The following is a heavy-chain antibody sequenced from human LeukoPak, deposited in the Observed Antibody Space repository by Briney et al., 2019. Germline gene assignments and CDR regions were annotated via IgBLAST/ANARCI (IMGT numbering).Heavy chain of an antibody. J-gene: IGHJ4*02. V-gene: IGHV3-23*01. CDR3: AKSLSSNYYYLDSFFDY. CDR2: ISGSGDST. CDR1: GFTVSSNY. D-gene: IGHD3-22*01. Sequence: PGGSLRLSCAASGFTVSSNYMNWVRQAPGKGLEWVLGISGSGDSTYSADSVKGRFTISRDNSENTVYLQMNSLRDEDTAVYYCAKSLSSNYYYLDSFFDYWGQGTLVTVSS.